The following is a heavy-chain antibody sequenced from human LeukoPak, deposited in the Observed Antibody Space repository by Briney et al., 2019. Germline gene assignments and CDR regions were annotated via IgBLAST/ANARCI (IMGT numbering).Heavy chain of an antibody. D-gene: IGHD3-10*01. J-gene: IGHJ5*02. CDR1: GGSVSSGSYY. CDR3: ARVAASMVRGVIIRTGWFDP. V-gene: IGHV4-61*01. Sequence: PSETLSLTCTVSGGSVSSGSYYWSWIRQPPGQGLEWIGYIYYSGNTYYGPSLKSRVIISIDTARNQFSLSLRSVTAADTAVYYCARVAASMVRGVIIRTGWFDPWGQGTPVIVSS. CDR2: IYYSGNT.